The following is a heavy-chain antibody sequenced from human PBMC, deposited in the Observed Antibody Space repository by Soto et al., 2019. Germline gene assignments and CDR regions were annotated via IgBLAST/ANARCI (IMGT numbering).Heavy chain of an antibody. CDR3: ARVGGSCSTASCLAYFDY. CDR2: ISSGGDYI. J-gene: IGHJ4*02. CDR1: GFAFSPYG. Sequence: EVQVVESGGGLVKPGGSLRLSCAASGFAFSPYGMNWVRQAPGKGLEWVSSISSGGDYIFYADSVKGRFTISRDNAKNSLYLQMNSLRAEDAAVYYCARVGGSCSTASCLAYFDYWGQGTLVTVSS. V-gene: IGHV3-21*06. D-gene: IGHD2-2*01.